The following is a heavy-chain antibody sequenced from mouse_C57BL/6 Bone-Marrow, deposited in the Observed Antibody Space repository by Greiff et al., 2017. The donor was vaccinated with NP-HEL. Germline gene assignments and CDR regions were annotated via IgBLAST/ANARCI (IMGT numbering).Heavy chain of an antibody. V-gene: IGHV5-9*01. CDR3: ARQGDYDGYYFDY. Sequence: EVQVVESGGGLVKPGGSLKLSCAASGFTFSSYTMSWVRQTPEKRLEWVATISGGGGNNYYPDSVKGRFTISRDNAKNTLYLQMSSLRSEDTALYYCARQGDYDGYYFDYWGQGTTLTVSS. CDR2: ISGGGGNN. D-gene: IGHD2-4*01. J-gene: IGHJ2*01. CDR1: GFTFSSYT.